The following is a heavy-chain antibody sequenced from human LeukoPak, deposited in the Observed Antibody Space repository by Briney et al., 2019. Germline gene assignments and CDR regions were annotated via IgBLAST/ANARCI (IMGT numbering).Heavy chain of an antibody. CDR2: IYPTGST. J-gene: IGHJ4*02. CDR1: AGSISNYY. Sequence: SETLSLTCTVSAGSISNYYWSWIREPAGKGLEWIGHIYPTGSTNYNRSLKSRVTMSIDTSKNQFSLNLRSVTAADTAVYFCARVGYDVLTGYYVYFDNWGQGTLVTVSS. CDR3: ARVGYDVLTGYYVYFDN. D-gene: IGHD3-9*01. V-gene: IGHV4-4*07.